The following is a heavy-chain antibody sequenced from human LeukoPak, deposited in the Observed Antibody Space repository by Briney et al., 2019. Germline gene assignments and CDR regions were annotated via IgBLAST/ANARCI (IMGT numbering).Heavy chain of an antibody. CDR1: GYSISSGYY. Sequence: PSETLSLTCTVSGYSISSGYYWGWIRQPPGKGLEWIGSIYHTGSTYYNPSLKSRVTISVDTSKNQFSLKLSSVTAADTAVYYCARHPMVRGVIGYWGQGTLVTVSS. CDR3: ARHPMVRGVIGY. V-gene: IGHV4-38-2*02. J-gene: IGHJ4*02. CDR2: IYHTGST. D-gene: IGHD3-10*01.